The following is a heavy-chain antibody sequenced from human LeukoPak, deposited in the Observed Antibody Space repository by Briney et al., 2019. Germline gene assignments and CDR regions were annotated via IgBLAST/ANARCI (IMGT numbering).Heavy chain of an antibody. D-gene: IGHD6-6*01. V-gene: IGHV3-7*01. Sequence: GGSLRLSCAASGFTFSSYWMSWVRQAPGKGLEWAANIKQDGSEKYYVDSVKGRFTISRDNAKNSLYLQMNSLRAEDTAVYYCARAYSSSSLEFDYWGQGTLVTVSS. J-gene: IGHJ4*02. CDR1: GFTFSSYW. CDR2: IKQDGSEK. CDR3: ARAYSSSSLEFDY.